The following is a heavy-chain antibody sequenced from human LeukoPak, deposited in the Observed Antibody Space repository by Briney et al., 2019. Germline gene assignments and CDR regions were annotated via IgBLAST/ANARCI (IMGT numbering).Heavy chain of an antibody. CDR3: ARNYSKSPGGLKYFDY. D-gene: IGHD6-13*01. CDR1: GSSISGGYY. V-gene: IGHV4-38-2*01. J-gene: IGHJ4*02. Sequence: SETLSLTCAVSGSSISGGYYWAWIRQPPGKGLEWIGNIYHSGSLYDSGSTYYNPSLKSRVTISADTSKNQFSLKLKFVTAAGTAVYYCARNYSKSPGGLKYFDYWGQGSLVTVSS. CDR2: IYHSGSLYDSGST.